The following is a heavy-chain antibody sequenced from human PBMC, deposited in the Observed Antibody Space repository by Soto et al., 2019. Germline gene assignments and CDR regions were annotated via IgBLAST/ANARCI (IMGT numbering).Heavy chain of an antibody. CDR1: GGSVSRGSSY. CDR3: ARYGDYVGKFDY. Sequence: PSETLSLTCTVSGGSVSRGSSYCSWIRQPPGKGLEWIVYIYYSGSTNYNPSLKSRVTISVDTSKNQFSLKLSSVTAADTAVYYCARYGDYVGKFDYWGQGTLVTVSS. J-gene: IGHJ4*02. V-gene: IGHV4-61*01. CDR2: IYYSGST. D-gene: IGHD4-17*01.